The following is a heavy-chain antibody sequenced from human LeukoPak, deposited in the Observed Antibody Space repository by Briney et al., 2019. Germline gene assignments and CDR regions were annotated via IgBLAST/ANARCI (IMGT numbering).Heavy chain of an antibody. J-gene: IGHJ5*02. CDR2: ICTSGRT. CDR1: GGSVSSGSYY. D-gene: IGHD3-10*01. Sequence: SQTLSLTCTVSGGSVSSGSYYWSWIPQPDGKGLEWIVRICTSGRTNYNPNLKSRLTIPVDTSKNQFSLKLSSVTAADTAVYYWARDWVRGAHGGYNWFDPWGQGTLVTVSS. V-gene: IGHV4-61*02. CDR3: ARDWVRGAHGGYNWFDP.